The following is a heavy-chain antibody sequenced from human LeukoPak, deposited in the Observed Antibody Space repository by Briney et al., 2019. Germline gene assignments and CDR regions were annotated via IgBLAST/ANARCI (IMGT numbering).Heavy chain of an antibody. Sequence: GGSLRLSCAASGFTFSNAWMSWVRQAPGKGLEWVGRIKSKTDGGTTDYAEPVKGRFTISRDDSKNTLYLQMNSLKTEDTAVYYCTTDYSYYYDSSGYYYERVYWGQGTLVTVSS. CDR2: IKSKTDGGTT. D-gene: IGHD3-22*01. CDR1: GFTFSNAW. J-gene: IGHJ4*02. CDR3: TTDYSYYYDSSGYYYERVY. V-gene: IGHV3-15*01.